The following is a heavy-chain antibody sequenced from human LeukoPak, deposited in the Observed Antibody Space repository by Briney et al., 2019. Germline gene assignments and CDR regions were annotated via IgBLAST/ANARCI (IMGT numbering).Heavy chain of an antibody. CDR3: ARAHYYGSGSLDY. V-gene: IGHV3-48*03. CDR1: GFTFSSYE. J-gene: IGHJ4*02. D-gene: IGHD3-10*01. CDR2: ISSSGSTI. Sequence: GGSLRLSCAASGFTFSSYEMNWVRQAPGKGLEWVSYISSSGSTIYYADSVKGRFTISRDNAKNSLYLQMNSLRAEDTAVYYCARAHYYGSGSLDYWGQGTLVTVSS.